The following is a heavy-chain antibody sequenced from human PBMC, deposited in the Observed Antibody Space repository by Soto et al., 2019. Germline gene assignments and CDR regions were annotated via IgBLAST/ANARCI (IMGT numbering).Heavy chain of an antibody. CDR1: GGSISSGGYY. V-gene: IGHV4-31*03. D-gene: IGHD6-13*01. J-gene: IGHJ4*02. CDR3: ARGAAAGILPDTDY. CDR2: IYYSGST. Sequence: SETRSLTCTVSGGSISSGGYYWSWIRQHPGKGLEWIGYIYYSGSTYYNPSLKSRVTISVDTSKNQFSLKLSSVTAADTAVYYCARGAAAGILPDTDYWGQGTLVTVS.